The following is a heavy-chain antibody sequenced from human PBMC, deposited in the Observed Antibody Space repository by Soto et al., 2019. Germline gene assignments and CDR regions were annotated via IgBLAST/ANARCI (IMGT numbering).Heavy chain of an antibody. CDR1: GGTFSSYA. D-gene: IGHD2-15*01. Sequence: QVQLVQSGAEVKKPGSSVKVSCKASGGTFSSYAISWVRQAPGQGLEWMGGIIPIFGTANYAQKFQGRVTITADKATSTAYMELSSLRSEDTAVYYCARSTKRYCSGGSCYSFGFDYWGQGTLVTVSS. J-gene: IGHJ4*02. V-gene: IGHV1-69*06. CDR2: IIPIFGTA. CDR3: ARSTKRYCSGGSCYSFGFDY.